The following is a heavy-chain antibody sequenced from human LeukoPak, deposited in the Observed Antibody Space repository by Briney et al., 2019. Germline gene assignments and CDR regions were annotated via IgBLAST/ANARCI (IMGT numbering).Heavy chain of an antibody. J-gene: IGHJ5*02. CDR3: ARGGSGSYYRNWFDP. CDR2: INPSGGST. Sequence: ASVKVSCKASGYTFTSYYMHWVRQAPGQGLEWMGIINPSGGSTSYAQKFQGRVTITADESTSTAYMELSSLRSEDTAVYYCARGGSGSYYRNWFDPWGQGTLVTVSS. D-gene: IGHD3-10*01. CDR1: GYTFTSYY. V-gene: IGHV1-46*01.